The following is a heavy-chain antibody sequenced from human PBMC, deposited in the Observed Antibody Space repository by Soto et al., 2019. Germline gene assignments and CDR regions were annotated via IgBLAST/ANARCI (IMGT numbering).Heavy chain of an antibody. CDR3: ASVNGDYVFDY. D-gene: IGHD4-17*01. Sequence: QVHLVESGGGVVQPGTSLRLSCAASGFTFSRYGMHWIRKAPGKGLDWVAIIWFDGSNKNYADSVKGRFTISRDNSKNTLYLEMNSLRADDTAVYYCASVNGDYVFDYWGQGTQVTVSS. CDR1: GFTFSRYG. CDR2: IWFDGSNK. V-gene: IGHV3-33*01. J-gene: IGHJ4*02.